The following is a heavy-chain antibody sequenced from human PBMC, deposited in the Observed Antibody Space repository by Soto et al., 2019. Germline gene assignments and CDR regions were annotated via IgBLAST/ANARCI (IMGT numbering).Heavy chain of an antibody. D-gene: IGHD6-19*01. J-gene: IGHJ4*02. V-gene: IGHV3-30*18. CDR2: VSHDGRNT. CDR3: AKGGRQWLVTSGFKY. CDR1: GFTFSDYA. Sequence: VQLVESGGGVVQPGRSLRLSCAASGFTFSDYAMHWVRQSPGKGLEWVAVVSHDGRNTHYADSVKGRFTISRDSSKNTVSLEMTSLRAEYTAVYYWAKGGRQWLVTSGFKYWGEGALVTVSS.